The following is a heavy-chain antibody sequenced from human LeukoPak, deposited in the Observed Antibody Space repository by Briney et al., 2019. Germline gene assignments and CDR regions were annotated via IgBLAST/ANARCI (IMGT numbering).Heavy chain of an antibody. V-gene: IGHV1-18*01. CDR2: ISAGNGYT. CDR3: ARGSVVVVSAVDY. J-gene: IGHJ4*02. D-gene: IGHD2-15*01. Sequence: ASVKVSCKASGYSFTSYGISWVRQAPGQGLEWMGWISAGNGYTNYAQKLQGRVTMTTDTSTRTAYMELRNLRPDDTAVYYCARGSVVVVSAVDYWGPGTLVTVSS. CDR1: GYSFTSYG.